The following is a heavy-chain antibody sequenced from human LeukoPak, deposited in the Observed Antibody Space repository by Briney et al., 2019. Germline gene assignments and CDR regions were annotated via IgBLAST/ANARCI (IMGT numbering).Heavy chain of an antibody. CDR1: GGSFSGYY. J-gene: IGHJ3*02. D-gene: IGHD3-16*02. V-gene: IGHV4-34*01. Sequence: PSETLSLTCAVYGGSFSGYYWNWIRQPPGKGLEWSGEINHSGSTNYNPSLKSRVTISVDTSKNQFSLKLSSVTAADTAVYYCARAFSDYVWGSYRSDAFDIWGQGTMVTVSS. CDR2: INHSGST. CDR3: ARAFSDYVWGSYRSDAFDI.